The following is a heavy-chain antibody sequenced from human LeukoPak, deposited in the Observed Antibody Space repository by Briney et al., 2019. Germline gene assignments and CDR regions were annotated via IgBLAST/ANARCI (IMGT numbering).Heavy chain of an antibody. D-gene: IGHD2-21*02. J-gene: IGHJ5*02. CDR2: IYHSGST. V-gene: IGHV4-30-2*01. CDR3: ARTANWFDP. Sequence: SQTLSLTCAVSGGSLSSGGYSWSWLRQPPGKGLEWIGYIYHSGSTYYNPSLKSRVTISVDRSKNQFSLKLSSVTAADTAVYYCARTANWFDPWGQGTLVTVSS. CDR1: GGSLSSGGYS.